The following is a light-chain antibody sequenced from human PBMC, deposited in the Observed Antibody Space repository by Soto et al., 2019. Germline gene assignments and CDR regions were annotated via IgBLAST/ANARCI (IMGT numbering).Light chain of an antibody. CDR1: SSDVGSYNY. J-gene: IGLJ1*01. CDR2: DVS. V-gene: IGLV2-11*01. CDR3: CSYAGRYSYV. Sequence: QSALTQPRSVSGSPGQSVTISCTGTSSDVGSYNYVSWYQQHPGKAPKVIIYDVSKRPSGVSDRFSASKSGNTASLTISGLQADDEADYYCCSYAGRYSYVFGSGTKVTVL.